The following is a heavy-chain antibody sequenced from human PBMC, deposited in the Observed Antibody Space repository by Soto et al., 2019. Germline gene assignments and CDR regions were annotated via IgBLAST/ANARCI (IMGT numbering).Heavy chain of an antibody. CDR2: INPNSGGT. J-gene: IGHJ6*03. CDR3: ARGTAARVPNYYYYMDV. Sequence: GASVKVSCKASGYTFTGYYMHWVRQAPGQGLESMGWINPNSGGTNYAQKFQGWVTMTRDTSISTAYMELSRLRSEDTAVYYCARGTAARVPNYYYYMDVRGKGTTVTVSS. D-gene: IGHD6-6*01. V-gene: IGHV1-2*04. CDR1: GYTFTGYY.